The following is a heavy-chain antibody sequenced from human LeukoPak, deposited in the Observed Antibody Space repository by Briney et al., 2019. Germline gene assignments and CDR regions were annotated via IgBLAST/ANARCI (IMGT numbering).Heavy chain of an antibody. V-gene: IGHV1-18*01. CDR2: ISAYNGNT. CDR1: GYTFTSYG. CDR3: ARLMVRGVIITSDAFDI. Sequence: GASVKVSCKASGYTFTSYGISWVRQAPGQGLEWMGWISAYNGNTNYAQKLQGRVTMTTDTSTSTAYMELRSLRSDDTAVYYCARLMVRGVIITSDAFDIWGQGKMVTVS. J-gene: IGHJ3*02. D-gene: IGHD3-10*01.